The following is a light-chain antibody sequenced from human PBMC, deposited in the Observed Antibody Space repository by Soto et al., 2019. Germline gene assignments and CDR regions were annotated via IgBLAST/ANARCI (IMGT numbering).Light chain of an antibody. CDR1: QSISSW. CDR3: QQYNSYPT. J-gene: IGKJ1*01. CDR2: KAS. V-gene: IGKV1-5*03. Sequence: DLQMTQSPSTLSASVGDRVTITCRASQSISSWLAWYQQKPGKAPKLLIYKASSLESGVPSRFSCSGSGTEFTLTISSLQPDDFATYYCQQYNSYPTFGQGTKVEIK.